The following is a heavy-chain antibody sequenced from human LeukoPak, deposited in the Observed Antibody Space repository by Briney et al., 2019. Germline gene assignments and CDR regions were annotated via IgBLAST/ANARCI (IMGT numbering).Heavy chain of an antibody. Sequence: ASVKVSCKASGYTFTDYYMHWVRQAPGQGLEWMGWIHPNSGGTNYAQKFQGRVTMTRDTSISTAYMELSRLRSDDTAVYYCAREDYGDYVRHYYYGMDVWGQGTTVTVSS. V-gene: IGHV1-2*02. D-gene: IGHD4-17*01. CDR1: GYTFTDYY. CDR2: IHPNSGGT. CDR3: AREDYGDYVRHYYYGMDV. J-gene: IGHJ6*02.